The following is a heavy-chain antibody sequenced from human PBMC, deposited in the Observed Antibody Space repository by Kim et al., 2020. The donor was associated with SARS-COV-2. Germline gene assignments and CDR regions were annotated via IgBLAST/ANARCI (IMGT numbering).Heavy chain of an antibody. Sequence: GESLKISCKGSGYSFTSYWIGWVRQMPGKGLEWMGIIYPGDSDTRYSPSFQGQVTISADKSISTAYLQWSSLKASDTAMYYCARLGYYDILTGYPRTYYFDYWGQRTLVTVSS. D-gene: IGHD3-9*01. J-gene: IGHJ4*02. CDR1: GYSFTSYW. CDR3: ARLGYYDILTGYPRTYYFDY. V-gene: IGHV5-51*01. CDR2: IYPGDSDT.